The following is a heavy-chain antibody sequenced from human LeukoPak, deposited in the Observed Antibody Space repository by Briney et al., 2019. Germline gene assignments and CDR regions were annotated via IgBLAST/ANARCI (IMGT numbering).Heavy chain of an antibody. CDR2: TDGTGGDS. J-gene: IGHJ6*02. D-gene: IGHD4-17*01. Sequence: PGGSLRLSCVASGFTFSDFAMSWVRQTPGKRLEWVASTDGTGGDSYYADAVKGRFTISRDSSKDTLYLQMNSLRAEDTAVYYCAKTHGDYVYYFFYAMDVWGQGTTVTVSS. CDR3: AKTHGDYVYYFFYAMDV. CDR1: GFTFSDFA. V-gene: IGHV3-23*01.